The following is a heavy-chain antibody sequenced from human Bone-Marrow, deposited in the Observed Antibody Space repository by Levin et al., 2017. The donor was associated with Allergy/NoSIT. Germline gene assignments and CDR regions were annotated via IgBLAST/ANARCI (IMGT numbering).Heavy chain of an antibody. CDR3: ATTGGYGDYELGNWFDP. CDR2: IIPIFDST. J-gene: IGHJ5*02. D-gene: IGHD4-17*01. V-gene: IGHV1-69*13. CDR1: GGTFSNYA. Sequence: SVKVSCKASGGTFSNYAFSWVRQAPGQGLEWMGGIIPIFDSTSYAPKFQDRVAITADESTSTTFMDLSTLTSEDTAVYYWATTGGYGDYELGNWFDPWGQGTLVTVSS.